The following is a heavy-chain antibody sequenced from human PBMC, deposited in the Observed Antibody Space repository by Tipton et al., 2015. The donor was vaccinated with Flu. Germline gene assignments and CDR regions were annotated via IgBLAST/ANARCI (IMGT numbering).Heavy chain of an antibody. CDR3: AGRVAAAASNWCFDL. J-gene: IGHJ2*01. V-gene: IGHV4-39*01. D-gene: IGHD6-13*01. CDR1: GGSISRNTFY. CDR2: IYYSGST. Sequence: TLSLTCTVSGGSISRNTFYWGWIRQPPGKGLEWIASIYYSGSTYYNPSLKSRITIFAGTSKNQFSLKLSSVTAADTAVYYCAGRVAAAASNWCFDLWGRGTLVTVSS.